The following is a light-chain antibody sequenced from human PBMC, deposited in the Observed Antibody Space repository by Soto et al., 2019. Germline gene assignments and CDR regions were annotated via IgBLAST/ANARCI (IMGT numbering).Light chain of an antibody. Sequence: EIVLTQSPGTLSLSPGERATLSCRASQSVSSTYLAWYQQKPGQAPRLLIYGASSRATGIPDRFSGSGSETEFTHTISRREPEDFAVYYCQQYGSSFTFGPGTKVDIK. CDR1: QSVSSTY. J-gene: IGKJ3*01. CDR2: GAS. CDR3: QQYGSSFT. V-gene: IGKV3-20*01.